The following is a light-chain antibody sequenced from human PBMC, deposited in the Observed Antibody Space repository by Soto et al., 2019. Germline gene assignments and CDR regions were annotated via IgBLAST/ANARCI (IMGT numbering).Light chain of an antibody. J-gene: IGKJ1*01. Sequence: DIQMTQSPSTLSASVGDRVTITCRASQSISTWLAWYQQKPGKAPKLLIYDASSLESGVPSRFSGSVSGTECTLTISSLQPDDFATYYCQQYNSYSTFGQGTKVEIK. V-gene: IGKV1-5*01. CDR2: DAS. CDR3: QQYNSYST. CDR1: QSISTW.